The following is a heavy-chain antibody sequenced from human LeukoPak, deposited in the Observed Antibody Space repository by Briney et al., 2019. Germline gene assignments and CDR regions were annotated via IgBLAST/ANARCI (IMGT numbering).Heavy chain of an antibody. Sequence: ASVKVSCKASGYTFTSYGISWVRRAPGQGLEWMGWISAYNGNTNYAQKLQGRVTMTTDTSTSTAYMELRSLRSDDTAVYYCASHEYSSGWFWFDPWGQGTLVTVSS. CDR1: GYTFTSYG. CDR2: ISAYNGNT. J-gene: IGHJ5*02. D-gene: IGHD6-19*01. V-gene: IGHV1-18*01. CDR3: ASHEYSSGWFWFDP.